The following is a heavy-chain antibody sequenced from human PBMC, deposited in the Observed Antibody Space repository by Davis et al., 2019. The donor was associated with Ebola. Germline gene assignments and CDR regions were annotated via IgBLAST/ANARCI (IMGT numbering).Heavy chain of an antibody. CDR2: IYYSGST. CDR1: GFTFSDYY. J-gene: IGHJ6*02. Sequence: LRLSCAASGFTFSDYYMSWIRQHPGKGLEWIGYIYYSGSTYYNPSLKSRVTISVDTSKNQFSLKLSSVTAADTAVYYCARDPLTPDCSSTSCYYYGMDVWGQGTTVTVSS. V-gene: IGHV4-31*02. CDR3: ARDPLTPDCSSTSCYYYGMDV. D-gene: IGHD2-2*01.